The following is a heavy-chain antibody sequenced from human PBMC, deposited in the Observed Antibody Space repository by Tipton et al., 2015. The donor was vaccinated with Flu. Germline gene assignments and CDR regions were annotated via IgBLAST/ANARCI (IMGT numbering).Heavy chain of an antibody. V-gene: IGHV1-46*01. CDR1: GYTFTSYY. J-gene: IGHJ4*02. D-gene: IGHD4-17*01. CDR2: INPGGGST. CDR3: ARGYGDIDY. Sequence: QVQLVQSGAEVKKPGASVKVSCKTSGYTFTSYYIQWVRQAPGQGLEWMGIINPGGGSTNYAQKFQGRVTMTRDRSTRMVYMELSSLRSEDTAVYYCARGYGDIDYWGQGTLVTVSS.